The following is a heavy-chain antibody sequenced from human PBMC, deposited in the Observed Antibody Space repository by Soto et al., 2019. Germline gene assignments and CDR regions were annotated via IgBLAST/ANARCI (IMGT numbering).Heavy chain of an antibody. Sequence: GGSLRLSCAASGFTFSSYSMNWVRQAPGKGLEWDSSISSSSSYIYYADSVKGRFTISRDNAKNSLYLQMNSLRAEDTAVYYCARLGSGSYFVDWFDPWGQGTLVTVSS. V-gene: IGHV3-21*01. CDR1: GFTFSSYS. CDR2: ISSSSSYI. D-gene: IGHD1-26*01. J-gene: IGHJ5*02. CDR3: ARLGSGSYFVDWFDP.